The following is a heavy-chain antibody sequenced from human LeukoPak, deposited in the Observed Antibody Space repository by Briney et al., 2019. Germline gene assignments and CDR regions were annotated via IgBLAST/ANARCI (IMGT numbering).Heavy chain of an antibody. Sequence: GGSLRLSCAASGFTFSSYDMHWVRQATGKGLECVSAIGTAGDTYYPGSVKGRFTISGENAKNSLYLQMNSLRAGDTAVYYCARVLGSGSYGMDVWGQGTTVTVSS. D-gene: IGHD3-10*01. CDR3: ARVLGSGSYGMDV. J-gene: IGHJ6*02. CDR2: IGTAGDT. CDR1: GFTFSSYD. V-gene: IGHV3-13*01.